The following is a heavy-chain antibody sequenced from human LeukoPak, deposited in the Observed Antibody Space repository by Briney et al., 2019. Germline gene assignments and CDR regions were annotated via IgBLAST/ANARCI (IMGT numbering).Heavy chain of an antibody. Sequence: SVKVSCKAFGATLNIGHAFIWARQAPGQGLQWMGRIIPFLGEVNYAQNFQGRVSFTADKSTATMYMEMKSLRLDDTAIYYCSPCGHAYDWFGPWGQGTLVTVSP. D-gene: IGHD5-12*01. CDR3: SPCGHAYDWFGP. J-gene: IGHJ5*02. CDR2: IIPFLGEV. V-gene: IGHV1-69*04. CDR1: GATLNIGHA.